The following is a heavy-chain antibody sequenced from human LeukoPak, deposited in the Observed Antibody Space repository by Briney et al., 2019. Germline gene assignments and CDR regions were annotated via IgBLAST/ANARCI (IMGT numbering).Heavy chain of an antibody. CDR1: GGSISSSSYY. V-gene: IGHV4-39*01. J-gene: IGHJ2*01. CDR3: ARCYYYDSRGGYFDL. D-gene: IGHD3-22*01. CDR2: IYYSGST. Sequence: PSETLSLTCTVSGGSISSSSYYWGWIRQPPGKGLEWIGSIYYSGSTYYNPSLKSRVTISVDTSKNQFSLKLSSVTAADTAVYYCARCYYYDSRGGYFDLWGRGTLVTVSS.